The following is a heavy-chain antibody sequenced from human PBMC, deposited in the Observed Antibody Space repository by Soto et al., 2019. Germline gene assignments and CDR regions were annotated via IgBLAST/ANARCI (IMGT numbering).Heavy chain of an antibody. D-gene: IGHD3-22*01. CDR2: IYWDDDK. Sequence: SGPTLVNPTPTLTLTCTFSGFSLSTSGVGVGWIRQPPGKALEWLALIYWDDDKRYSPSLKSRLTITKDTSKNQVVLTMTNMDPVDTATYYCAHRGAGYYDSSGFGPNAFDIWGQGTMVTVSS. V-gene: IGHV2-5*02. CDR1: GFSLSTSGVG. J-gene: IGHJ3*02. CDR3: AHRGAGYYDSSGFGPNAFDI.